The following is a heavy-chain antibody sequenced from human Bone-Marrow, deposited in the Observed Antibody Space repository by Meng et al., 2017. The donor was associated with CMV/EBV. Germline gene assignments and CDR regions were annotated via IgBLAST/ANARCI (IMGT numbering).Heavy chain of an antibody. Sequence: GESLKISCAASGFTFSSYSMNWVRQAPGKGLEWVSSISSSSSYIYYADSVKGRFTISGDNAKNSLYLQMNSLRAEDTAVYYCARGGGTTEYWGQGTLVTVSS. CDR1: GFTFSSYS. CDR3: ARGGGTTEY. J-gene: IGHJ4*02. D-gene: IGHD1-7*01. V-gene: IGHV3-21*01. CDR2: ISSSSSYI.